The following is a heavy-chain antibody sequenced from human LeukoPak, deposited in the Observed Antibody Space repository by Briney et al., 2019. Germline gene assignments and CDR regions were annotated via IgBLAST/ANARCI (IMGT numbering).Heavy chain of an antibody. D-gene: IGHD3-22*01. CDR2: INPNSGDT. Sequence: ASVKVSCKASGYTLTGYYMHWVRQGPGQGLEWMGWINPNSGDTNYAQRFQGRVTMTRDTSISTAYMELSRLTSDDTAVYYCARRLYYYDSSASGWFDPWGQGTLVTVSS. V-gene: IGHV1-2*02. CDR3: ARRLYYYDSSASGWFDP. J-gene: IGHJ5*02. CDR1: GYTLTGYY.